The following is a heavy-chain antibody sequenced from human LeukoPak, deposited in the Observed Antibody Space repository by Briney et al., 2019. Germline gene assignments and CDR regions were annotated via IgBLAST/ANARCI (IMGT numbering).Heavy chain of an antibody. CDR1: GYTFTGYY. V-gene: IGHV1-2*02. D-gene: IGHD3-16*01. J-gene: IGHJ4*02. Sequence: GASVKVSCKASGYTFTGYYMHWVRQAPGQGLEWMGWINPNNGDTNYAQRFQGRVTMTRDTSISTAYVELSRLRSDDTAVYYCARDRGRAMGVDYWGQGTLVTVSS. CDR3: ARDRGRAMGVDY. CDR2: INPNNGDT.